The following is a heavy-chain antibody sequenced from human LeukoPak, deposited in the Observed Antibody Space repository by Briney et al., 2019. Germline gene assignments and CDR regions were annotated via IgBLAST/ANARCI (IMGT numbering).Heavy chain of an antibody. Sequence: GGSLRLSCAASGFSFSSYAMPWVRQAPGKGLEWVALISYDGRNRYYADSVKGRFTISRDNSKNTLYLQMSGLRAEDTAVYYCARDLKGSLDFDYWGQGTLVTVSS. D-gene: IGHD1-26*01. J-gene: IGHJ4*02. CDR1: GFSFSSYA. CDR3: ARDLKGSLDFDY. CDR2: ISYDGRNR. V-gene: IGHV3-30*04.